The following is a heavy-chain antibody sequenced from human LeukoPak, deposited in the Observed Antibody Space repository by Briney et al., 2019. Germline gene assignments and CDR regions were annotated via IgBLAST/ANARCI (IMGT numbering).Heavy chain of an antibody. D-gene: IGHD4-17*01. CDR1: GFTFSSYG. CDR3: AKDNYDYGDYDGGDY. V-gene: IGHV3-30*02. J-gene: IGHJ4*02. CDR2: IRYDGSSK. Sequence: GGSLTLSCVASGFTFSSYGMHWVRQPPGKGLEWVAFIRYDGSSKYYADSVKGRFTISRDNSRDTLHLQMNSLRAEDTAVYYCAKDNYDYGDYDGGDYWGQGTLVTVSS.